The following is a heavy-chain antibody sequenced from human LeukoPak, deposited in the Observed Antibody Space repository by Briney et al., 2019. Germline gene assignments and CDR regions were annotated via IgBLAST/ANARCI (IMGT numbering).Heavy chain of an antibody. J-gene: IGHJ1*01. D-gene: IGHD5-24*01. CDR2: MNIDGSEK. V-gene: IGHV3-7*03. Sequence: GGSLRLSRAASGFTFSNYWMGWVRQAPGKRPEWVANMNIDGSEKYYADSVKGRFTISRDNARNSVYLQMNSLRVEDTAVYYCVQEARRDGYRLAPVAEHWGQGTLVTVSS. CDR3: VQEARRDGYRLAPVAEH. CDR1: GFTFSNYW.